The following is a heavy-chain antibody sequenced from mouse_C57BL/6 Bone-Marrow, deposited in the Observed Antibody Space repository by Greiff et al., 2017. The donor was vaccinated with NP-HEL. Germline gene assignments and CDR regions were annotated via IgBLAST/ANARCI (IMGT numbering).Heavy chain of an antibody. CDR1: GFTFSSYT. Sequence: EVQGVESGGGLVKPGGSLKLSCAASGFTFSSYTMSWVRQTPEKRLEWVATISGGGGNTYYPDSVKGRFTISRDNAKNTLYLQMSSLRSEDTALYYCARRYYYGSSYLYWYFDVWGTGTTVTVSS. CDR3: ARRYYYGSSYLYWYFDV. D-gene: IGHD1-1*01. CDR2: ISGGGGNT. V-gene: IGHV5-9*01. J-gene: IGHJ1*03.